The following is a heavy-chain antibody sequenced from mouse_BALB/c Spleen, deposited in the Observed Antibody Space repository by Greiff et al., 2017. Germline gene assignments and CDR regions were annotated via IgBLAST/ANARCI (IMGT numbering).Heavy chain of an antibody. CDR2: IWAGGST. J-gene: IGHJ4*01. D-gene: IGHD2-1*01. CDR3: ARDQGGNYDYYTMDY. CDR1: GFSLTSYG. V-gene: IGHV2-9*02. Sequence: VKVIESGPGLVAPSQSLSITCTVSGFSLTSYGVHWVRQPPGKGLEWLGVIWAGGSTNYNSALMSRLSISKDHSKSQVFLKMNSLQTDDTAMYYCARDQGGNYDYYTMDYWGQGTSVTVSS.